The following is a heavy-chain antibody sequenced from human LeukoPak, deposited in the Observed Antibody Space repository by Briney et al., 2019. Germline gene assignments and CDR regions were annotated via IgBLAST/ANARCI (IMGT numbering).Heavy chain of an antibody. Sequence: ASVTVSCKASGYTFTGYYMHWVRQAPGQGLEWMGWINPNSGGTNYAQKFQGRVTMTRDTSISTAYMELSRLRSDDTAVYYCAREEGSSWAIFDYWGQGTLVTVSS. CDR2: INPNSGGT. J-gene: IGHJ4*02. CDR3: AREEGSSWAIFDY. CDR1: GYTFTGYY. D-gene: IGHD6-13*01. V-gene: IGHV1-2*02.